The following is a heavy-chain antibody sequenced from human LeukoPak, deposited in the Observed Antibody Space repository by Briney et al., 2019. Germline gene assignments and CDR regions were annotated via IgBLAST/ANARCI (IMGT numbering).Heavy chain of an antibody. Sequence: ASVKVSCKVSGYTLTELSMHWVRQAPGKGLEWMGGFDPEDGETIYAQKFQGRVTMTRDTSTSTVYMELSSLRSEDTAVYYCARDCSSWSLYYYYGMDVWGQGTTVTVSS. CDR1: GYTLTELS. CDR3: ARDCSSWSLYYYYGMDV. CDR2: FDPEDGET. J-gene: IGHJ6*02. D-gene: IGHD6-13*01. V-gene: IGHV1-24*01.